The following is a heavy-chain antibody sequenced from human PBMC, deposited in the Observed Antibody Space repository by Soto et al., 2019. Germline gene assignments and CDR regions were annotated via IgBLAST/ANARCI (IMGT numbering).Heavy chain of an antibody. D-gene: IGHD2-2*01. Sequence: QVQLQESGPGLVKPSQTLSLTCTVSGGSISSGGYYWSWIRRRPGKGLEWFGYIYSSGSTYYNPSLKSRVTIPVDTSKYQFSLKLSSVTAAVTAVYYCERDREDIVVVPATPVENFAMDVWGQRTTVTVSS. CDR1: GGSISSGGYY. J-gene: IGHJ6*02. CDR3: ERDREDIVVVPATPVENFAMDV. CDR2: IYSSGST. V-gene: IGHV4-31*03.